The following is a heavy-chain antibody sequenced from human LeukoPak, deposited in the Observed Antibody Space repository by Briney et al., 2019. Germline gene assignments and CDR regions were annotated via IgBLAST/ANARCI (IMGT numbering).Heavy chain of an antibody. Sequence: SETLSLTCTVSGGSINIYYWSWIRQPPGKGLEWIGYIYYSGSTNYNPSLKSRVTISVDTSKNQFSLKLSSVTAADTAVYYCARGGGYYEDAFDIWGQGTMVTVSS. CDR2: IYYSGST. CDR3: ARGGGYYEDAFDI. V-gene: IGHV4-59*01. D-gene: IGHD3-22*01. CDR1: GGSINIYY. J-gene: IGHJ3*02.